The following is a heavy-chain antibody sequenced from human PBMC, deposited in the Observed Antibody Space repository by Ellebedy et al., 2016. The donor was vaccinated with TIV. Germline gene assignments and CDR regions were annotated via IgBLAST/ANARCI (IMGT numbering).Heavy chain of an antibody. CDR3: ERVRDNSWYY. CDR1: GYTFTSYY. CDR2: MNPNSGNT. J-gene: IGHJ4*02. Sequence: ASVKVSCKASGYTFTSYYINWVRQATGQGLEWMGWMNPNSGNTGYAQKFQGRVTITRNTSISTAYMELSSLRSEDTAVYYYERVRDNSWYYWGQGTLVTVSS. D-gene: IGHD6-13*01. V-gene: IGHV1-8*03.